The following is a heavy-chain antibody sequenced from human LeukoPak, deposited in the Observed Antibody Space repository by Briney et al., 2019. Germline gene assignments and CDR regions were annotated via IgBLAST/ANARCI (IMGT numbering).Heavy chain of an antibody. J-gene: IGHJ6*04. Sequence: GGSLRLSCAASEFTFSSYSMNWVRQAPGKGLEWVSSISSSSSYIYYADSVKGRFTISRDNAKNSLYLQMNSLRAEDTAVYYCARDPEWSHYGMDVWGKGTTVTVSS. D-gene: IGHD2-8*01. V-gene: IGHV3-21*01. CDR2: ISSSSSYI. CDR1: EFTFSSYS. CDR3: ARDPEWSHYGMDV.